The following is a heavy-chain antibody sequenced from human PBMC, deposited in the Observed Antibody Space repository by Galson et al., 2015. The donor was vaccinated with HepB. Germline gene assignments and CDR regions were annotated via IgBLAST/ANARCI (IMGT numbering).Heavy chain of an antibody. V-gene: IGHV3-23*01. CDR1: GFIFSPHA. Sequence: SLRLSCAGSGFIFSPHAMAWIRQAPGKGLEWVSGINGGGSTRYYSDAVKGRFSISRDNSKDTVFLQMDNLRAEDTAVYYCVKEGSWFGGDWFDPWGQGALVTGS. CDR3: VKEGSWFGGDWFDP. J-gene: IGHJ5*02. CDR2: INGGGSTR. D-gene: IGHD3-16*01.